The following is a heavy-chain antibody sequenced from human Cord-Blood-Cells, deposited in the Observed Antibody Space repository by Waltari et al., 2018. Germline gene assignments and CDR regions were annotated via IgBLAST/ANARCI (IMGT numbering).Heavy chain of an antibody. CDR1: GFTFSSYA. J-gene: IGHJ3*02. D-gene: IGHD1-26*01. Sequence: QVQLVESGGGVVQPGRSPRLSCAASGFTFSSYALHWVRQAPGKGLEWVAVISYDGSNKYYADSVKGRFTISRDNSKNTLYLQMNSLRAEDTAVYYCARDEWELAAFDIWGQGTMVTVSS. V-gene: IGHV3-30-3*01. CDR3: ARDEWELAAFDI. CDR2: ISYDGSNK.